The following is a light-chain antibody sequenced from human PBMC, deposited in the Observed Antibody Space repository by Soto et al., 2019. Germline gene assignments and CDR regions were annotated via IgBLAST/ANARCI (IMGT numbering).Light chain of an antibody. Sequence: EVLLTPSPGTLSLAPGERAPLSCRASQSVSSSLAWYQQEPGQGPRLLIYDASNRATGIPARFSGSGSGTDFTLTIGSLEPEDFAVYYCQQRSNLWTFGQGTKVDI. V-gene: IGKV3-11*01. CDR3: QQRSNLWT. CDR1: QSVSSS. J-gene: IGKJ1*01. CDR2: DAS.